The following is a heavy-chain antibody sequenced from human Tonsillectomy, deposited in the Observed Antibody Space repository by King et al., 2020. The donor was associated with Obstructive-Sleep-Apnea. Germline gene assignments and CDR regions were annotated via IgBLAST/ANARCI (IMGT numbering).Heavy chain of an antibody. CDR2: MNPNSGNT. CDR3: ARGSSRSFDL. V-gene: IGHV1-8*01. CDR1: GYTFTTAE. Sequence: VQLVQSGAEVKKPGASVKVSCKAAGYTFTTAEIHWVRQAPGQGLEWMGWMNPNSGNTGYVQKFRGRVTMTRDPSITTAYMELSSLRSADTAVYYCARGSSRSFDLGGQGTLVTVST. D-gene: IGHD6-13*01. J-gene: IGHJ4*02.